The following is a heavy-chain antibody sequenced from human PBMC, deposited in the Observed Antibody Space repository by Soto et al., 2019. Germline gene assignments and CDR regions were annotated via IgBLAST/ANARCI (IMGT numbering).Heavy chain of an antibody. CDR1: GFTFSSYG. J-gene: IGHJ4*02. D-gene: IGHD3-16*02. CDR3: AKGSGSYRRVLVDDY. V-gene: IGHV3-30*18. CDR2: ISYDGSNK. Sequence: QVQLVESGGGVVQPGRSLRLSCAASGFTFSSYGMHWVRQAPGKGLEWVAVISYDGSNKYYADSVKGRFTISRDNSKNTLYLQMNSLRAEDTAVYYCAKGSGSYRRVLVDDYWGQGTLVTVSS.